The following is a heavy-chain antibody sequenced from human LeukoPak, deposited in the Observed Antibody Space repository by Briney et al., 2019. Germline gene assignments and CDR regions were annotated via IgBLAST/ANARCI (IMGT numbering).Heavy chain of an antibody. Sequence: PSETLSLTCTVSGGSISSGGYYWSWIRQHPGKGLEWIGYIYYSGSTYYNPPLKSRVTISVDTSKNQFSLKLSSVTAADTAVYYCARDPPAGNSGYGMDVWGQGTTVTVSS. J-gene: IGHJ6*02. CDR1: GGSISSGGYY. CDR2: IYYSGST. V-gene: IGHV4-31*03. D-gene: IGHD2/OR15-2a*01. CDR3: ARDPPAGNSGYGMDV.